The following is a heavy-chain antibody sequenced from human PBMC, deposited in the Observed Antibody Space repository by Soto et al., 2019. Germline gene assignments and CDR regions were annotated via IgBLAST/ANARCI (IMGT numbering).Heavy chain of an antibody. CDR1: GFTFSSYS. CDR2: ISSSSSTI. D-gene: IGHD1-20*01. J-gene: IGHJ4*02. V-gene: IGHV3-48*02. Sequence: GGSLRLSCAASGFTFSSYSMNWVRQAPGKGLEWVSYISSSSSTIYYADSVKGRFTISRDNAKNSLYLQMNSLRDGDTAVYYCARAWGYNWNFFDYWGQGTLVTVSS. CDR3: ARAWGYNWNFFDY.